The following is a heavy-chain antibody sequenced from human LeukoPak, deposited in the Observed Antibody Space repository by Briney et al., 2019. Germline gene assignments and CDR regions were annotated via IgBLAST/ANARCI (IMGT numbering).Heavy chain of an antibody. V-gene: IGHV4-34*01. Sequence: PSETLSLTCAVYGGSFSGYYWSWIRQPPGKGLEWIGEINHSGSTNYNPSLKSRVTISVDTSKNQFSLKLSSVTAADTAVYYCARFSRGYSYGHDYWGQGTLVTVSS. CDR2: INHSGST. J-gene: IGHJ4*02. CDR1: GGSFSGYY. D-gene: IGHD5-18*01. CDR3: ARFSRGYSYGHDY.